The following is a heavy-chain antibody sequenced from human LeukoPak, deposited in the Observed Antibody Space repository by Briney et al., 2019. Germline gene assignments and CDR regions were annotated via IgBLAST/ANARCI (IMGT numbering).Heavy chain of an antibody. D-gene: IGHD5-12*01. Sequence: GGSLRLSCAVSGFTFSSYFMTWVRQAPGKGLEWVSGISGSGVVTYYADSVKGRFSISRDNSKNTLYLQMNSLRAEDTAVYYCARGKDIVATSYFDYWGQGTLVTVSS. CDR2: ISGSGVVT. V-gene: IGHV3-23*01. CDR3: ARGKDIVATSYFDY. J-gene: IGHJ4*02. CDR1: GFTFSSYF.